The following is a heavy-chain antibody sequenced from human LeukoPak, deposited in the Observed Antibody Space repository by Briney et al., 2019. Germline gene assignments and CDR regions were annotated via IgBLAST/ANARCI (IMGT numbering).Heavy chain of an antibody. CDR1: GFTFSDYY. D-gene: IGHD6-13*01. J-gene: IGHJ4*02. V-gene: IGHV3-11*05. Sequence: GGSLRLSCAASGFTFSDYYMIWIRQAPGKGLEWVSYISSSATYTNSADSVKGRFTISRDNTKNSLYLQMNSLRDEDTAVYYCARVYGSSWYYFDSWGQGTLVTVSS. CDR3: ARVYGSSWYYFDS. CDR2: ISSSATYT.